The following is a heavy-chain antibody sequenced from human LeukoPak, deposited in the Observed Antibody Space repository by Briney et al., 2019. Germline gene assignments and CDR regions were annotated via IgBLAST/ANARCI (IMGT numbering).Heavy chain of an antibody. V-gene: IGHV1-2*06. CDR3: ARDGSKQLGNYYYYYMDV. CDR2: INPNSGGT. CDR1: GYIFTDYY. J-gene: IGHJ6*03. Sequence: ASVKVSCKASGYIFTDYYMHWVRQAPGQELGWMGRINPNSGGTNYAQKFQGRVTMTRDTSISTAYMELSRLRSDDTAVYYCARDGSKQLGNYYYYYMDVWGKGTTVTVSS. D-gene: IGHD6-13*01.